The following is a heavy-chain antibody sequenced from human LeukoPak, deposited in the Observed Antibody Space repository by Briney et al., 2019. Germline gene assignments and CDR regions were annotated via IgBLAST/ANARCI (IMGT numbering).Heavy chain of an antibody. Sequence: SETLSLTCVVYGGSFSGYYWSWIRQPPGKGLEWIGEINHSGSTNYNPSLKSRVTISVDTSKNQFSLKLSPVTAADTAVYYCARGPIVVVPAARRYNWFDPWGQGTLVTVSS. CDR1: GGSFSGYY. CDR3: ARGPIVVVPAARRYNWFDP. D-gene: IGHD2-2*01. CDR2: INHSGST. J-gene: IGHJ5*02. V-gene: IGHV4-34*01.